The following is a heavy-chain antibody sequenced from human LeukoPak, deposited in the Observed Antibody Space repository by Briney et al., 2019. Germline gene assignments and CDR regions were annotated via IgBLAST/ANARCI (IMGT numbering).Heavy chain of an antibody. Sequence: GGSLRLSCTASGFTFGDYAMSWVRQAPGKGLEWVGFIRSKAYGGTTEYAASVKGRFTISRDDSKSIAYLQMNSLKTEDTAVYYCTRGPDYYYYYGMDVWGKGTTATVSS. CDR1: GFTFGDYA. J-gene: IGHJ6*04. V-gene: IGHV3-49*04. CDR2: IRSKAYGGTT. CDR3: TRGPDYYYYYGMDV.